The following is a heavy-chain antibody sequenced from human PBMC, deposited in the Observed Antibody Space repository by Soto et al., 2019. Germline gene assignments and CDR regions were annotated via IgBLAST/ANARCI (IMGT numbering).Heavy chain of an antibody. D-gene: IGHD5-18*01. Sequence: SLSLYRAADEFTFSDYALHWVRQAPGKGLEWVTVISSDGGTRYYADSVKGRFTISRDNSKNTLYLQMNSLRVEDTAIYICAHMAGLSHTDDFWGQGTPVTVSS. V-gene: IGHV3-30-3*01. CDR3: AHMAGLSHTDDF. CDR1: EFTFSDYA. J-gene: IGHJ4*02. CDR2: ISSDGGTR.